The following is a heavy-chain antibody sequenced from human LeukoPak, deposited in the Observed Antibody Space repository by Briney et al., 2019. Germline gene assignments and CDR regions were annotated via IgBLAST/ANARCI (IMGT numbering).Heavy chain of an antibody. J-gene: IGHJ4*02. CDR3: ARVGNYDTTSGFDY. CDR2: INTNSGDT. Sequence: GASVKVSCKASGYTFTGYYLHWVRQAPGQGLEWMGWINTNSGDTNYAQKFQGRVTMTRDTSISTAYMEVHRLSSDDTAVYFCARVGNYDTTSGFDYRGLGTLVTVSS. CDR1: GYTFTGYY. V-gene: IGHV1-2*02. D-gene: IGHD3-22*01.